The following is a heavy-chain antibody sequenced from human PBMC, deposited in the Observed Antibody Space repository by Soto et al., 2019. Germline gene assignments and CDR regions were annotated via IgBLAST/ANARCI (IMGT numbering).Heavy chain of an antibody. D-gene: IGHD2-2*01. CDR2: IYHSGST. CDR3: ARERPAGYGMDV. CDR1: GGSISSSNW. V-gene: IGHV4-4*02. J-gene: IGHJ6*02. Sequence: PSETLSLTCAVSGGSISSSNWGSWVHQPPGKGLEWIGEIYHSGSTNYNPSLKSRVTISVDESKNQFSLKLSSVTAADAAVYYCARERPAGYGMDVWGQGTTVTV.